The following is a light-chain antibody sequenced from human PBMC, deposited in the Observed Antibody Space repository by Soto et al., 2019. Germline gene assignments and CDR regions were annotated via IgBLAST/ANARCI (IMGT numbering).Light chain of an antibody. J-gene: IGKJ1*01. CDR3: QQYNNWQT. V-gene: IGKV3-15*01. Sequence: EIVMTQSPATLSVSPGERATLSCRASQSVSSNLAWYQQKPGQAPRLLIYGASTRATGIPARFSGSGSGTEFTLTISSLLSEDFAVYYCQQYNNWQTFGQGTKVEIK. CDR2: GAS. CDR1: QSVSSN.